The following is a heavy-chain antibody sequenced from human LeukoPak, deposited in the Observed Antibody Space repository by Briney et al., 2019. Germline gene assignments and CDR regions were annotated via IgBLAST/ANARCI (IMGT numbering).Heavy chain of an antibody. Sequence: SETLSLTCAVSGGSISSGGYSWSWIRQPPGKGLEWIGYIYHSGSTYYNPSLKSRVTISVDRSKNQFSLKLSSVTAADTAVYYCARGGLVGDYVDYWGQGTLVTVSS. CDR1: GGSISSGGYS. J-gene: IGHJ4*02. V-gene: IGHV4-30-2*01. CDR3: ARGGLVGDYVDY. CDR2: IYHSGST. D-gene: IGHD6-19*01.